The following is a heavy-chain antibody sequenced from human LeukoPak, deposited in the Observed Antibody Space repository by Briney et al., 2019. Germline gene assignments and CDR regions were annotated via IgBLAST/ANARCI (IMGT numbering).Heavy chain of an antibody. Sequence: GGSLRLSCTASGFTFGDYAMTWVRQAPGKGLEWVSAISGSGGSTYYADSVKGRFTISRDNSKNTLYLQMNSLRAEDTAVYYCASEGGNSDYYYMDVWGKGTTVTVSS. CDR3: ASEGGNSDYYYMDV. CDR2: ISGSGGST. CDR1: GFTFGDYA. V-gene: IGHV3-23*01. D-gene: IGHD4-23*01. J-gene: IGHJ6*03.